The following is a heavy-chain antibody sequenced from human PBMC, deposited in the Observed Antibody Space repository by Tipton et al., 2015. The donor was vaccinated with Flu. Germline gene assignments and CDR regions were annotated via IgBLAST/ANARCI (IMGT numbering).Heavy chain of an antibody. CDR3: ARGSWEVRFDP. CDR1: GGSFSGYY. J-gene: IGHJ5*02. D-gene: IGHD1-26*01. CDR2: INQSGRP. Sequence: LRLSCAVYGGSFSGYYWSWIRQSPGKGLEWIGEINQSGRPNYNPSLKNRVTISVDTSKNQFSLSLTSVTAADTAMYYCARGSWEVRFDPWGRGTLVTVSS. V-gene: IGHV4-34*01.